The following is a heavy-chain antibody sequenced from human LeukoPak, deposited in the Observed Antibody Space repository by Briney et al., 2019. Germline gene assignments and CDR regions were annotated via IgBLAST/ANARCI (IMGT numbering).Heavy chain of an antibody. J-gene: IGHJ4*02. Sequence: SETLSLTCTVSNDSIGSGDYYWNWIRQPPGKGLEWIGYIFHRGGTSYNPSLKSRILFSVDTSQNQFSLKLNSVTAADTAVYYCFREILYCSGGSCYRGPFDNWGQGTLVTGSA. CDR1: NDSIGSGDYY. V-gene: IGHV4-30-4*01. D-gene: IGHD2-15*01. CDR3: FREILYCSGGSCYRGPFDN. CDR2: IFHRGGT.